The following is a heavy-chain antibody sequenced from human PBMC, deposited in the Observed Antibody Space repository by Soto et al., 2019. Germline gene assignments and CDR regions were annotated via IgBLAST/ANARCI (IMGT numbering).Heavy chain of an antibody. Sequence: QVQLVGSGGGVVRPGRALRLSCAASGFTFSSYGMHWVRQAPGKGLEWVAVISYDGSNKYYADCVKGRFTISRDNSKNTLYLQMNSLRAEDTAVYYCAKGDGIVGATSNIDYWGQGTLVTVSS. CDR3: AKGDGIVGATSNIDY. J-gene: IGHJ4*02. D-gene: IGHD1-26*01. CDR1: GFTFSSYG. CDR2: ISYDGSNK. V-gene: IGHV3-30*18.